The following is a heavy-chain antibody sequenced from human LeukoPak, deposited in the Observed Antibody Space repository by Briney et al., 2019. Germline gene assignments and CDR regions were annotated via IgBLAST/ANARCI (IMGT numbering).Heavy chain of an antibody. CDR1: GFTFSSYA. CDR3: AGERSGWYFFLFDY. CDR2: ISYDGSNK. D-gene: IGHD6-19*01. Sequence: GGSLRLSCAASGFTFSSYAMHWVRQAPGKGLEWVAVISYDGSNKYYADSVKGRFTISRDNSKNTLYLQMNSLRAEDTAVYYCAGERSGWYFFLFDYWGQGTLVTVSS. V-gene: IGHV3-30*01. J-gene: IGHJ4*02.